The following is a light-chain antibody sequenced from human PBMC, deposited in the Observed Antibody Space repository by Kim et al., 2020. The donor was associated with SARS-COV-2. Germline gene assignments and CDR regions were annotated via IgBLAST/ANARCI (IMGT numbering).Light chain of an antibody. V-gene: IGKV1-17*01. Sequence: ASLGDSVPITCRASQGIRSDLGWYQQKPGRAPTRLIYGASTLESGVPSRFSGSGSGTEFTLTISSLQPEDFATYYCLQHHAYPRTFGQGTKVDIK. CDR1: QGIRSD. CDR2: GAS. CDR3: LQHHAYPRT. J-gene: IGKJ1*01.